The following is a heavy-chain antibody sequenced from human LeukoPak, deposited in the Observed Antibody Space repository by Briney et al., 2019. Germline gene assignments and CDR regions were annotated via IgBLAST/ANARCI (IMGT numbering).Heavy chain of an antibody. CDR3: ATGASGSYLRSGPGDY. CDR2: FDPEDGET. Sequence: ASVKVSCKVSGYTLTELSMHWVRPAPGKGLEWMGGFDPEDGETIYAQKFQGRVTMTEDTSTDTAYMELSSLRSEDTAVYYCATGASGSYLRSGPGDYWGQGTLVTVSS. D-gene: IGHD1-26*01. J-gene: IGHJ4*02. CDR1: GYTLTELS. V-gene: IGHV1-24*01.